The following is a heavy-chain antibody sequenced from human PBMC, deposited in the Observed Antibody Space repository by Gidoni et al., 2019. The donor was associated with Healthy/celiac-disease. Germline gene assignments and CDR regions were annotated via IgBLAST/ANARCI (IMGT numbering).Heavy chain of an antibody. CDR3: ARDQATAGFSGAFDI. J-gene: IGHJ3*02. CDR2: INAGNGNT. D-gene: IGHD2-21*02. V-gene: IGHV1-3*01. CDR1: GYTFTNYA. Sequence: QVQLVQSGAEVKNPGASVKVSCKASGYTFTNYALHWVRQAPGQRLQWMGWINAGNGNTKYSQEFQGRVTYTRDTSASTAYMELSSLRSEDTAVYYCARDQATAGFSGAFDIWGQGTMVTVSS.